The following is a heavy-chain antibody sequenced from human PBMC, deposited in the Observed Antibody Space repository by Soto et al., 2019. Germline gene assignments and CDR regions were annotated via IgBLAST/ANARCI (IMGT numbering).Heavy chain of an antibody. J-gene: IGHJ4*02. Sequence: QVKLVQSGTEVKKPGASIKVSCKASGYSFATSGMSWVRQAPGQGLEWMGWISAYNGNTNYDQNLQDRVTMTTDTSTSTAYLELRNLRSDDTVVYYCARAGQYYDASGYANWGQGTLVTVSS. V-gene: IGHV1-18*01. CDR1: GYSFATSG. D-gene: IGHD3-22*01. CDR2: ISAYNGNT. CDR3: ARAGQYYDASGYAN.